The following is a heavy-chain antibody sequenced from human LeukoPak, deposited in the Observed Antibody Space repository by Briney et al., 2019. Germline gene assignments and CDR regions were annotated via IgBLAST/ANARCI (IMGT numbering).Heavy chain of an antibody. CDR2: ISSNGGST. D-gene: IGHD7-27*01. J-gene: IGHJ4*02. Sequence: GGSLRLSCAASGFTFTTYSMNWVRQAPGKGLEYVSVISSNGGSTYYANSVKGRFTISRDNSKNTLNLQMGSLRADDMAVYYCARESQTGVDYWGQGTLVTVSS. CDR3: ARESQTGVDY. CDR1: GFTFTTYS. V-gene: IGHV3-64*01.